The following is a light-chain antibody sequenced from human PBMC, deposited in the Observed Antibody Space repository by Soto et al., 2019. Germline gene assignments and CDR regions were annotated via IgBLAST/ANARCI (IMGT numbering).Light chain of an antibody. Sequence: EIVMTHSPATLSVSPGERATLSCRASQRVSSNLAWYQQKPGQAPRLLIYGASTRDTGIPARFSGSGSGTEFTLAISFLQSEEFADYYWQQYNNWPPWTFGHGTKEEI. V-gene: IGKV3-15*01. J-gene: IGKJ1*01. CDR3: QQYNNWPPWT. CDR2: GAS. CDR1: QRVSSN.